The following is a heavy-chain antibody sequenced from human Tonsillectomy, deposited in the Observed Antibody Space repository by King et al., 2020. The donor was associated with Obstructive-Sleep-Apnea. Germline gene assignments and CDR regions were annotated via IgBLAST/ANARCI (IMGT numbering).Heavy chain of an antibody. Sequence: LQLQESGPGLVKPSETLSLTCTVSVGSISSSSYWGWIRQPPGKGLEWIGHIYYSGSTYYNPSLKSRVTISVDTSKNQFSLELNSVTAADTAVYYCARSDRDIAMGLFDYWGQGTLVTVSS. V-gene: IGHV4-39*07. J-gene: IGHJ4*02. CDR1: VGSISSSSY. D-gene: IGHD5-18*01. CDR2: IYYSGST. CDR3: ARSDRDIAMGLFDY.